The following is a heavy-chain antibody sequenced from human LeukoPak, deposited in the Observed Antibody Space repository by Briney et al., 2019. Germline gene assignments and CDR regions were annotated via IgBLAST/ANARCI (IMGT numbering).Heavy chain of an antibody. CDR1: GFTFSSYA. CDR2: ISSGGST. J-gene: IGHJ4*02. V-gene: IGHV3-64D*09. D-gene: IGHD1-1*01. CDR3: AMNWNCDY. Sequence: GGSLRLSCSASGFTFSSYAMLWVRQAPGKGLECVSAISSGGSTHYADSVKGRFTISRDDSENTLYLQMSSLRAEDTAVYYCAMNWNCDYWGQGTLVTVSS.